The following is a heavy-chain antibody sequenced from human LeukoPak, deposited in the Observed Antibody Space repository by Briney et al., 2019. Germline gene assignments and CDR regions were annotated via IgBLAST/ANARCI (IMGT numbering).Heavy chain of an antibody. CDR1: GGSFSGYY. D-gene: IGHD6-6*01. CDR2: INHIGST. J-gene: IGHJ5*02. CDR3: ARGGGRRSSSSGWFHP. Sequence: SETLSLTCAVYGGSFSGYYWSWIRQPPGKGLEWIGDINHIGSTNYNPSLKSRVTISVDTSKHQFSPKLSSVTAADTAVYYCARGGGRRSSSSGWFHPWGQGTLVTVSS. V-gene: IGHV4-34*01.